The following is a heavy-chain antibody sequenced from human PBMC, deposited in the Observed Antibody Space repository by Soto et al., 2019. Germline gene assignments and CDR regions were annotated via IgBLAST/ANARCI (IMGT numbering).Heavy chain of an antibody. CDR3: AKDTGIVRAANTFDH. Sequence: SLRLSCVSSGFRFSSYGMHWSRQAPGKGLEWVAVISHEGGNTYYADSVKGRFTISRDNSKNTLDLQMNSLRGEDMAGYYCAKDTGIVRAANTFDHWGQGTVAPVSP. D-gene: IGHD1-26*01. CDR1: GFRFSSYG. CDR2: ISHEGGNT. J-gene: IGHJ4*02. V-gene: IGHV3-30*18.